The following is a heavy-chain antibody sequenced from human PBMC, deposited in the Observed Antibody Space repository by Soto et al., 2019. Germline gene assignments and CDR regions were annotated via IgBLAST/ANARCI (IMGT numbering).Heavy chain of an antibody. CDR3: ARDSGYCSGGSCYSFDY. J-gene: IGHJ4*02. CDR1: GYTFTGYY. D-gene: IGHD2-15*01. V-gene: IGHV1-2*04. Sequence: GASVKVSCKASGYTFTGYYMHWVRQAPGQGLEWMGWINPNSGGTNYAQKFQGWVTMTRDTSISTAYMELSRLRSDDTAVYYCARDSGYCSGGSCYSFDYWGQGTLVTVSS. CDR2: INPNSGGT.